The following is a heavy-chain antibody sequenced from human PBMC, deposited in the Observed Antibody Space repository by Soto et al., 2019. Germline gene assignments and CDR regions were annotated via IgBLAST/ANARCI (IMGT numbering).Heavy chain of an antibody. V-gene: IGHV4-31*03. CDR2: ISHTGTT. CDR1: GDSISNGGYY. CDR3: AVRYCSGGSCFSES. J-gene: IGHJ5*02. D-gene: IGHD2-15*01. Sequence: QVQLQESGPGLVKPSQTLSLTCSVSGDSISNGGYYWSWIRQHPGKGLEWIGYISHTGTTYSSPALRSRVTISLDTSKNQFSLKLSAVTAADTAVYYCAVRYCSGGSCFSESWGQGTLVTVSS.